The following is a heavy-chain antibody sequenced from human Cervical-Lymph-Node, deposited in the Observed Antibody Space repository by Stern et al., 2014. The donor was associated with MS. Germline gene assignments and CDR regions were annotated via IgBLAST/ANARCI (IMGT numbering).Heavy chain of an antibody. D-gene: IGHD3-16*01. Sequence: VQLVQSGAEVKKPAASVKVSCQASGYDFTSYDINWVRQASGQGLEWVGWMNTNTGTTGAARKFQGRVTMTGDNSINTAYMELSSLKFEGTAIYYCTTSQGAVWGQGTVVTVSS. CDR1: GYDFTSYD. CDR2: MNTNTGTT. V-gene: IGHV1-8*01. CDR3: TTSQGAV. J-gene: IGHJ1*01.